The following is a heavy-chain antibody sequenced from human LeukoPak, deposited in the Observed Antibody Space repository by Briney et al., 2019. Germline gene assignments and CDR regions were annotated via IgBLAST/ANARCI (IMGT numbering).Heavy chain of an antibody. CDR3: ARGGPRGGSGSYTPFVDY. V-gene: IGHV1-2*02. CDR1: GYTFTGYY. J-gene: IGHJ4*02. CDR2: INPDSGAT. D-gene: IGHD3-10*01. Sequence: ASVKVSCKASGYTFTGYYSHWVRQAPGQGLEWMGWINPDSGATKFAHKFQGRVTVTRDTSITTTYMELTSLRSEDTAVYYCARGGPRGGSGSYTPFVDYWGKGTLVTVSS.